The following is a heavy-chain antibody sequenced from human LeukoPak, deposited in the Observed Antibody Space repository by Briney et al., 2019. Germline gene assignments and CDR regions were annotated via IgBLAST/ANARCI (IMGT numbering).Heavy chain of an antibody. D-gene: IGHD3-9*01. CDR3: ASGLRYFDLYY. CDR2: MYYSGSI. J-gene: IGHJ4*02. V-gene: IGHV4-39*07. Sequence: SETLSLTCTVSGGSISSSGYYWGWIRQPPGKGLEWIGSMYYSGSIYYNPSLQSRVTISVDMSKNQLSVKLSSVTAADSAVYYCASGLRYFDLYYWGQGTLVTVSS. CDR1: GGSISSSGYY.